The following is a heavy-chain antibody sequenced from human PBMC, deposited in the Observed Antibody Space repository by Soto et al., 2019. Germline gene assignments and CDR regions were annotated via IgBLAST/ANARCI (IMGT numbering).Heavy chain of an antibody. CDR1: GFTFSSYS. CDR3: ARASSSSSRTSDY. Sequence: GGSLRLSCAASGFTFSSYSMNWVRQAPGKGLEWVSSISSSSSYIYYADSVKGRFTISRDNAKNSLYLQMNSLRAEDTAVYYCARASSSSSRTSDYWGQGTLVTVSS. V-gene: IGHV3-21*01. CDR2: ISSSSSYI. D-gene: IGHD6-6*01. J-gene: IGHJ4*02.